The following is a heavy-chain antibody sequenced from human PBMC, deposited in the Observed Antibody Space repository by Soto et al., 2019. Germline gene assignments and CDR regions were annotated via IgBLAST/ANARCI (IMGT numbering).Heavy chain of an antibody. V-gene: IGHV4-61*01. CDR3: ARGVPYSYGYVSWFDP. D-gene: IGHD5-18*01. CDR2: IYYSGST. J-gene: IGHJ5*02. CDR1: GGSVSSGSYY. Sequence: QVQLQESGPGLVKPSETLSLTCTVSGGSVSSGSYYWSWIRQPPGKGLEWIGYIYYSGSTNYNPSLKSRVTLSVXTXKXXFSLKLSSVTAADTAVYYCARGVPYSYGYVSWFDPWGQGTLVTVSS.